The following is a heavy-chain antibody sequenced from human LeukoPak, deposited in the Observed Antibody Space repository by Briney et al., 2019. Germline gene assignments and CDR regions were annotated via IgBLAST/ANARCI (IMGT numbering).Heavy chain of an antibody. CDR3: ATVTSSSWGNWFDP. CDR2: INPNSGGT. Sequence: ASVKVSCKASGYTFTGYYMHWVRQAPGRGLEWMGWINPNSGGTNYAQKFQGRVTMTRDTSISTAYMELSRLRSDDTAVYYCATVTSSSWGNWFDPWGQGTLVTVSS. D-gene: IGHD6-13*01. V-gene: IGHV1-2*02. CDR1: GYTFTGYY. J-gene: IGHJ5*02.